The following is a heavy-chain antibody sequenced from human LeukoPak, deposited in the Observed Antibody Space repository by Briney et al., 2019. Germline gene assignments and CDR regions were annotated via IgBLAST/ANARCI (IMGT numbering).Heavy chain of an antibody. Sequence: PSETLSLTCTVSGGSISSSSYYWGWIRQPPGKGLEWIGYIYYSGSTYYSPSLKSRVTMSVDMSTRQISLRLSSVTAADTAVYYCARVFRAAAVDYWGQGTLVTVSS. CDR3: ARVFRAAAVDY. V-gene: IGHV4-39*07. CDR1: GGSISSSSYY. CDR2: IYYSGST. J-gene: IGHJ4*02. D-gene: IGHD6-13*01.